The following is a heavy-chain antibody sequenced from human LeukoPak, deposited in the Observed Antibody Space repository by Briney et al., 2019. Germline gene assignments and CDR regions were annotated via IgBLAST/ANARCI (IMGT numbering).Heavy chain of an antibody. CDR3: ARGKGEGPATDPFDY. CDR2: IGTAGDT. V-gene: IGHV3-13*01. Sequence: GGSLRLSCAASGFTFSSYDMHWVRQATGKGLEWVSAIGTAGDTYYPGSVKGRFTISRENAKSSLYLQMNSLRAGDTAVYYCARGKGEGPATDPFDYWGQGTLVTVSS. D-gene: IGHD3-10*01. CDR1: GFTFSSYD. J-gene: IGHJ4*02.